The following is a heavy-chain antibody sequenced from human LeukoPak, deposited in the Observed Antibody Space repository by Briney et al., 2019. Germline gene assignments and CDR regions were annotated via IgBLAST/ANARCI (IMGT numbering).Heavy chain of an antibody. CDR3: ARDTYSGSYGGYFDY. V-gene: IGHV3-21*01. D-gene: IGHD1-26*01. CDR2: ISHSNSYI. J-gene: IGHJ4*02. CDR1: GFTFSSYN. Sequence: GGSLRLSCAASGFTFSSYNMNWVRQAPGKGLEWVSSISHSNSYIYYADSVKGRFTISRDNAKNSLYLQMNSLRAEDTAVYYCARDTYSGSYGGYFDYWGQGALVTVSS.